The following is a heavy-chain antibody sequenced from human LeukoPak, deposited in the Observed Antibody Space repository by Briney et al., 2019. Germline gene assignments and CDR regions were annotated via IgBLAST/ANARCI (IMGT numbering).Heavy chain of an antibody. CDR2: INPNSGGT. Sequence: ASVKVSCKAFGYTFIYYGISWVRQAPGQGLEWMGRINPNSGGTNYSQKFQGRVTMTMDTSISTAYMELSRQRSDDTAVYYCARGRAHSSSWYVFWYWGQGTLVSVSS. D-gene: IGHD6-13*01. CDR3: ARGRAHSSSWYVFWY. V-gene: IGHV1-2*06. CDR1: GYTFIYYG. J-gene: IGHJ4*02.